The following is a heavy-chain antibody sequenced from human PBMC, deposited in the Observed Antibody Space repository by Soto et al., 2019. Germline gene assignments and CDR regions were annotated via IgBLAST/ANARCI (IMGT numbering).Heavy chain of an antibody. V-gene: IGHV4-31*03. Sequence: NPAETLGLACIVSVGSISIGGYCWSWIRQHPGKGLEWIGYIYYSGSTYYNPSLKSRVTISVDTCKNQFSLKLSSVTAADTAVYYCARTRRHLGRRSGSYYFDYWGQGTLVTVSS. CDR2: IYYSGST. D-gene: IGHD3-22*01. CDR1: VGSISIGGYC. J-gene: IGHJ4*02. CDR3: ARTRRHLGRRSGSYYFDY.